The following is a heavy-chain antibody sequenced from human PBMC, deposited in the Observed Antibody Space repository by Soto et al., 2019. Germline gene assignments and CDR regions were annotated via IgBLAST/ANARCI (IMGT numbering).Heavy chain of an antibody. V-gene: IGHV4-30-4*01. D-gene: IGHD3-10*01. Sequence: QVQLQESGPGLVKPSQTLSLTCTVSGGSISSGDYYWSWIRQPPGKGLEWIGYIYYSGSTYYNPFLKRRVTISVDTSKNQFPLKLSSVTAADTAVYYCARVGGFGATTIDYWGQGTLVTVSS. CDR3: ARVGGFGATTIDY. CDR1: GGSISSGDYY. CDR2: IYYSGST. J-gene: IGHJ4*02.